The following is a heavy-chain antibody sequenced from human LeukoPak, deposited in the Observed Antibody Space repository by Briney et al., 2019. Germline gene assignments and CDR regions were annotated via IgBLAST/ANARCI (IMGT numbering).Heavy chain of an antibody. D-gene: IGHD6-6*01. CDR2: IYYSGST. Sequence: KPSETLSLTCTVSGGSIGSSYYYWGWIRQPPGRGLEWIGGIYYSGSTYYNPSLKSRVTISEDTSKNQFSLKLNSVTAADTGVYFCARHRIAARGSFDYWGQGTLVTVSS. CDR1: GGSIGSSYYY. J-gene: IGHJ4*02. CDR3: ARHRIAARGSFDY. V-gene: IGHV4-39*01.